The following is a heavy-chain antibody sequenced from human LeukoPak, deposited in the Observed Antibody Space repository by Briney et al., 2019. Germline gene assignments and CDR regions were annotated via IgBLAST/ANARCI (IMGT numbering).Heavy chain of an antibody. CDR1: GFTFSSYA. J-gene: IGHJ4*02. CDR2: ISYDGSNK. CDR3: ARERGVRSYYDILAGYYDYVDY. Sequence: GGSLRLSCAASGFTFSSYAMHWVRQAPGKGLEGVAVISYDGSNKYYADSVQGRFTISRDNSKNTLYLQMNSLRDEDTAVYYCARERGVRSYYDILAGYYDYVDYWGQGTLVTVSS. V-gene: IGHV3-30*04. D-gene: IGHD3-9*01.